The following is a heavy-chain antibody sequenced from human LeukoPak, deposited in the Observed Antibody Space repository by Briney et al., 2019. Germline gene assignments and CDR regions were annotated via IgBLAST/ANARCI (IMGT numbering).Heavy chain of an antibody. V-gene: IGHV4-59*01. D-gene: IGHD5-18*01. Sequence: PSETLSLTCAVSGASISSFFCNWVRQPPGKGLEWIGYIYKSENTNYNPSLKSRVTISGDRSKNEFSLKLTSVSAADTAVYYCARHVGYGNNWFDPWGQGTPVSVSS. J-gene: IGHJ5*02. CDR3: ARHVGYGNNWFDP. CDR1: GASISSFF. CDR2: IYKSENT.